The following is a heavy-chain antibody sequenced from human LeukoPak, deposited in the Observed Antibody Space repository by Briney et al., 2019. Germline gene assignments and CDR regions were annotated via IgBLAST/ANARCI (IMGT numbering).Heavy chain of an antibody. CDR2: IWYVGTNK. Sequence: GSLRLSCAASGFSFSNYGMHWVRQAPGKGLEWVAVIWYVGTNKYYADSVKGRFTISRDNSKNTLYLQMNSLRAEDTAVYYCAKIQGSSGYYPDYWGQGTLVTVSS. V-gene: IGHV3-33*06. CDR3: AKIQGSSGYYPDY. CDR1: GFSFSNYG. D-gene: IGHD3-22*01. J-gene: IGHJ4*02.